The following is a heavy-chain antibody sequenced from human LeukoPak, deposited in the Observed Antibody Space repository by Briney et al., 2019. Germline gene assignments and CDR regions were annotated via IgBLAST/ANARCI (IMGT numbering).Heavy chain of an antibody. CDR1: VFTFSSYA. J-gene: IGHJ6*02. D-gene: IGHD6-13*01. CDR2: IKQDGSEK. V-gene: IGHV3-7*05. Sequence: GGSLRLSCAASVFTFSSYAMNWVRQAPGKGLEWVANIKQDGSEKYYVGSVKGRFTISRDNAKNSLFLQMNSLRAEDTAVYYCARDQGIAAAASYFYGMDVWGQGTTVTVSS. CDR3: ARDQGIAAAASYFYGMDV.